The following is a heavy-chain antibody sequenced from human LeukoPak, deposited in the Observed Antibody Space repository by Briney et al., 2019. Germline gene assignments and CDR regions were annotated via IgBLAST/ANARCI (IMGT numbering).Heavy chain of an antibody. V-gene: IGHV3-23*01. D-gene: IGHD2-15*01. CDR1: GFTFSSYA. Sequence: GGSLRLSCAASGFTFSSYAMGWVRQAPGKGLGWVSAVSGSGGSTYYADSVKGRFTISRDNSKNTLYLQMNSLRAEDTALYYCAKGPLWCSGGSCYSVGFDYWGQGTLVTVSS. CDR3: AKGPLWCSGGSCYSVGFDY. CDR2: VSGSGGST. J-gene: IGHJ4*02.